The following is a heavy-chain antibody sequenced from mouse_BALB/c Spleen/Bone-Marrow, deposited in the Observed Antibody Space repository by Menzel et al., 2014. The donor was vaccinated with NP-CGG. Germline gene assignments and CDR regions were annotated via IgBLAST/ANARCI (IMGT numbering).Heavy chain of an antibody. D-gene: IGHD2-4*01. J-gene: IGHJ2*01. CDR2: IRSGGSYT. Sequence: EVKLVESGGGSVKPGGSLKLSCAASGFAFSDYDMSWVRQNPEKRLEWVATIRSGGSYTSYPDNMKGRFTISRDNARNTLYLQMSSPRSVDTALYYCARRRGYDYAFDYWGQGTTLTVSS. CDR3: ARRRGYDYAFDY. V-gene: IGHV5-9*02. CDR1: GFAFSDYD.